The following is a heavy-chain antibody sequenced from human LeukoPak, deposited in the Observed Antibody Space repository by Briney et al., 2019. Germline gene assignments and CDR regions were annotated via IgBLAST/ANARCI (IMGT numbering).Heavy chain of an antibody. CDR2: IYSSGST. V-gene: IGHV4-59*05. D-gene: IGHD2-15*01. CDR1: GGSISSYY. J-gene: IGHJ2*01. CDR3: ARHDCSGGSCLGFDL. Sequence: SETLSLTCTVSGGSISSYYWSWIRQPPGKGLEWIGSIYSSGSTYYSPSLKSRVTISVDTSKNQFSLRLISVTAADTALYYCARHDCSGGSCLGFDLWGRGTLVPVSS.